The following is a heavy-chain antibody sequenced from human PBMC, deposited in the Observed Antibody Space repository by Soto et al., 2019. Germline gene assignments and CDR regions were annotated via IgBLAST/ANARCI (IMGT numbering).Heavy chain of an antibody. J-gene: IGHJ5*02. Sequence: QVQLQESGPGLVKPSETLSLTCTVSGGSMSSYYWSWIRQPPGKGLEWIGYIYYSGSTNDNPSPKRRVTISVDTSKEQCSLKLSSMTAADAAVYYCASWGVYCTSTSCFERWFDPWGQGILVTVSS. CDR3: ASWGVYCTSTSCFERWFDP. D-gene: IGHD2-2*01. V-gene: IGHV4-59*08. CDR1: GGSMSSYY. CDR2: IYYSGST.